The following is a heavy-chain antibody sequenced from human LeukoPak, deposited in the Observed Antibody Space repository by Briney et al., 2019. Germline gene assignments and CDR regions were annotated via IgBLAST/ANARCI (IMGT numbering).Heavy chain of an antibody. CDR3: ARGPPPYGSGTYYLDY. CDR2: INPSGGST. Sequence: ASVKVSCKASGYTFTSYYMHWVRQAPGQGLEWMGIINPSGGSTSYAQKFQARVTMTRDTSTTTVYMELSSVRSEDTAVYYCARGPPPYGSGTYYLDYWGQGTLVTVSS. D-gene: IGHD3-10*01. J-gene: IGHJ4*02. V-gene: IGHV1-46*01. CDR1: GYTFTSYY.